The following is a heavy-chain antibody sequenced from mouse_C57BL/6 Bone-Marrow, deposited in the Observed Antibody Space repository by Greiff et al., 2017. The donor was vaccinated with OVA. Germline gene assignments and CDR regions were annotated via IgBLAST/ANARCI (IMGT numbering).Heavy chain of an antibody. CDR3: ARGDYYDGDVSYAMGY. CDR1: GYTFTDYN. J-gene: IGHJ4*01. CDR2: INPNNGGT. V-gene: IGHV1-18*01. D-gene: IGHD1-1*01. Sequence: VQLQQSGPELVKPGASVKIPCKASGYTFTDYNMDWVKQSHGKSLEWIGDINPNNGGTIYNQKFKGKATLTVDTSSSTAYMELSSLTTADTAVYYGARGDYYDGDVSYAMGYWGQGTSVTVSA.